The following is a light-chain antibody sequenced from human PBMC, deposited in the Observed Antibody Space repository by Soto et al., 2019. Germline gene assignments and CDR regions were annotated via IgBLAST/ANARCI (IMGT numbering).Light chain of an antibody. J-gene: IGKJ1*01. CDR2: KAS. V-gene: IGKV1-5*03. Sequence: DIQMTQSPSTLSASVGDRVTITCRASQSISSWLAWYQQKPGTAPKLLIYKASTLQTGFPSRFSGSGSGTEFTLTISSRQADDFATYYCQQYNDNCTFGQGAKVEIK. CDR3: QQYNDNCT. CDR1: QSISSW.